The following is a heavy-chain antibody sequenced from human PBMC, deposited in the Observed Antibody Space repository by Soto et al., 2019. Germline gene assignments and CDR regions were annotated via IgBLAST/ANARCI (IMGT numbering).Heavy chain of an antibody. D-gene: IGHD3-10*01. CDR1: GFTFSSYA. J-gene: IGHJ4*02. V-gene: IGHV3-30-3*01. CDR2: ISYDGSNK. Sequence: GGSLRLSCAASGFTFSSYAMHWVRQAPGKGLEWVAVISYDGSNKYYADSVKGRFTISRDNSKNTLYLQMNSLRAEDTAVYYCARDPQGSYCYIDYWGQGTTVTVSS. CDR3: ARDPQGSYCYIDY.